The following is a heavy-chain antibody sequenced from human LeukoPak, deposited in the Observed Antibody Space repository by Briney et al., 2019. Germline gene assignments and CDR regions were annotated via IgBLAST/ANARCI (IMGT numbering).Heavy chain of an antibody. CDR2: INHSGST. J-gene: IGHJ6*02. D-gene: IGHD5-12*01. CDR3: ARGRSSGYTYYYYYYGMDV. V-gene: IGHV4-34*01. CDR1: GGSFSGYY. Sequence: SETLSLTCAVYGGSFSGYYWSWIRQPPGKGLEWIGEINHSGSTNYNPSLKSRVTISVDTSKNQFSLKLSSVTAADTAVYYCARGRSSGYTYYYYYYGMDVWGQGTTVTASS.